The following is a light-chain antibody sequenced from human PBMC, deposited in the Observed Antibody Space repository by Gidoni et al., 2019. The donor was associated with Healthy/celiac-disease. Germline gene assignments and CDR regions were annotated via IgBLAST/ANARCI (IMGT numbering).Light chain of an antibody. V-gene: IGKV1-9*01. CDR3: QQLNSYLLT. CDR1: QGISSY. Sequence: IQLTQSPSFLSASVGARVTITCRASQGISSYLAWYQQKPGKAPKLLIYAASTLQSGVPSMFSGSGSGTEFTLTISSLQPEDFATYYCQQLNSYLLTFGGGTKVEIK. J-gene: IGKJ4*01. CDR2: AAS.